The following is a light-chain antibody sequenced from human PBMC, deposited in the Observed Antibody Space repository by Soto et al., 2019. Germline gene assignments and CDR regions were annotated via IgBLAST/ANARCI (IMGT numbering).Light chain of an antibody. J-gene: IGLJ1*01. CDR2: DVT. CDR1: TSVVGDYNF. Sequence: QSVLTQPRSVSGSPGQSVTISCTGTTSVVGDYNFVSWYQQHPVNAPKLMIYDVTKRPSGIPNRFSGSKSGNTASLTISGLQAEDEADYYCCSYAGTYTYVFGTGTKVTVL. V-gene: IGLV2-11*01. CDR3: CSYAGTYTYV.